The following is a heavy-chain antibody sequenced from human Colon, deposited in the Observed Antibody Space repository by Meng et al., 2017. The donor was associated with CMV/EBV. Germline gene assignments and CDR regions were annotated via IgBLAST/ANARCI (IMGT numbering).Heavy chain of an antibody. J-gene: IGHJ4*02. D-gene: IGHD1-26*01. CDR3: ARQGGASPTTGVF. CDR2: LYYTGST. CDR1: GASIGSSSYY. V-gene: IGHV4-39*01. Sequence: VSGASIGSSSYYWGWVRQPPGQGFEWIGSLYYTGSTYYNTSLGSRVTMSVDTSRNQFSLKLSSVTVADTAVYYCARQGGASPTTGVFWGPGILVTVSS.